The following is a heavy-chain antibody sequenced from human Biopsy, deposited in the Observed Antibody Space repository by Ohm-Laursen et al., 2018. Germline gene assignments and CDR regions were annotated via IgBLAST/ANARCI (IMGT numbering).Heavy chain of an antibody. Sequence: VSSVKVSCKAAGDTFSSYEINWLRQAPGEGLEWMGGIVPMFGMANYAQKFQGRVTMTADESTTTAYMEVIRLTWEDTAVYYCARERGPHAGSFDRWGQGTLVTVSS. J-gene: IGHJ5*02. V-gene: IGHV1-69*01. CDR2: IVPMFGMA. CDR3: ARERGPHAGSFDR. CDR1: GDTFSSYE. D-gene: IGHD1-14*01.